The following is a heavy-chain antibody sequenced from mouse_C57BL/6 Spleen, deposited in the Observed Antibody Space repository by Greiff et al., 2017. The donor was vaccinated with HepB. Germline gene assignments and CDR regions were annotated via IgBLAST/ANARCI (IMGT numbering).Heavy chain of an antibody. Sequence: EVQLQQSGPELVKPGASVKISCKASGYSFTDYNMNWVKQSNGKSLEWIGVINPNYGTTSYNQKFKGKATLTVDQSSSTAYMQLNSLTSEDSAVYYCASPFYYGSSYDWYFDVWGTGTTVTVSS. CDR2: INPNYGTT. V-gene: IGHV1-39*01. CDR1: GYSFTDYN. D-gene: IGHD1-1*01. CDR3: ASPFYYGSSYDWYFDV. J-gene: IGHJ1*03.